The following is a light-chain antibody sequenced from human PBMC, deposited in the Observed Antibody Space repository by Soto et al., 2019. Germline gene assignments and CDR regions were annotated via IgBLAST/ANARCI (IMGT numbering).Light chain of an antibody. CDR2: DVH. V-gene: IGLV2-11*01. CDR1: NSDVGGYNY. CDR3: CSFAGTNSLYV. J-gene: IGLJ1*01. Sequence: QSALTQPRSVSGSPGQSVTISCTGTNSDVGGYNYVSWYRQHPGKAPRLMIYDVHNRPSGVPDRFSGSKSGNTASLTISGLQAEDEADYYCCSFAGTNSLYVFGSGTKVTVL.